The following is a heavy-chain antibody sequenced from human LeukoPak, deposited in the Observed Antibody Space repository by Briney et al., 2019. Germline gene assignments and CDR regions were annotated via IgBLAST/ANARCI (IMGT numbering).Heavy chain of an antibody. Sequence: ASVKVSCTASGGTFSSYGISWVRQAPGQGLEWMGWISAYNGNTNYAQKLQGRVTMTTGTSTSTAYMELRSLRSDDTAVYYCARRVVPAARPYNWFDPWGQGTLVTVSS. CDR2: ISAYNGNT. D-gene: IGHD2-2*01. J-gene: IGHJ5*02. CDR3: ARRVVPAARPYNWFDP. CDR1: GGTFSSYG. V-gene: IGHV1-18*01.